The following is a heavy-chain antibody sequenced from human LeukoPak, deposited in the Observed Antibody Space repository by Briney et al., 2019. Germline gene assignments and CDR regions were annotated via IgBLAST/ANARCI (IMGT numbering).Heavy chain of an antibody. D-gene: IGHD3-10*01. Sequence: GGSLRLSCAASGFTFSNYAMSWVRQAPGKGLEWVSIISGGGATTYYADSVKGRLTISRDNSKSTLYLQMNSLRDDDTAIYYCAKRGGAERALDYWGQGTLVTVSS. V-gene: IGHV3-23*01. CDR3: AKRGGAERALDY. CDR1: GFTFSNYA. CDR2: ISGGGATT. J-gene: IGHJ4*02.